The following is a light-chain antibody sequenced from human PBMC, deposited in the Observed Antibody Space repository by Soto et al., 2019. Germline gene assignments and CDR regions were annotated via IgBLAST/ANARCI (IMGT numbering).Light chain of an antibody. J-gene: IGKJ5*01. Sequence: EIVLTQSPDTLSLSPGESATLSCRASQSVSSSYLAWYQQKPGRAPRLLIYGASNRATGIPDRFSGSGSGTDFTLIISRLEPEDFAVFYCQQYDDSITFGQGTRLEIE. V-gene: IGKV3-20*01. CDR3: QQYDDSIT. CDR2: GAS. CDR1: QSVSSSY.